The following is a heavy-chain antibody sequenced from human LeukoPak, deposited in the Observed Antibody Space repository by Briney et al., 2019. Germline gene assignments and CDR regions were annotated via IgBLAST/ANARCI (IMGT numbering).Heavy chain of an antibody. CDR1: GGSISSYY. V-gene: IGHV4-59*08. CDR3: ARLSGYCSGGSCSNWFDP. CDR2: IYYSGST. J-gene: IGHJ5*02. D-gene: IGHD2-15*01. Sequence: KPSETLSLTCTVSGGSISSYYWSWIRQPPGKGLEWIGYIYYSGSTNHNPSLKSRVTISVDTSKNQFSLKLSSVTAADTAVYYCARLSGYCSGGSCSNWFDPWGQGTLVTVSS.